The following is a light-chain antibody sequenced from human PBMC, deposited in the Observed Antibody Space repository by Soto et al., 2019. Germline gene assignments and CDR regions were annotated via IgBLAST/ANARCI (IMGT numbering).Light chain of an antibody. J-gene: IGLJ2*01. V-gene: IGLV1-40*01. CDR2: GNT. CDR1: TSNIGTSYD. Sequence: QSVLTQPPSVSGAPGQRGTSSCTGSTSNIGTSYDVHWYQQLPGAAPKLLIYGNTNRPSGVPDRFSGSKSGTSASLAITGLRAEDEADYYCQSYDSSLSGYVLFGGGTKLTLL. CDR3: QSYDSSLSGYVL.